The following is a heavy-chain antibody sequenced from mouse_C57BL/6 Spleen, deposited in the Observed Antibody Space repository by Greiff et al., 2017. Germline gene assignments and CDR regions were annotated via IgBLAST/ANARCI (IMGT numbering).Heavy chain of an antibody. CDR2: IRNKANGYTT. CDR1: GFTFTDYY. Sequence: EVHLVESGGGLVQPGGSLSLSCAASGFTFTDYYMSWVRQPPGKALEWLGFIRNKANGYTTEYSASVKGRFTISRDNSQSILYLQMNALRAEDSATYYCARYYYGSSYPWFAYWGQGTLVTVSA. D-gene: IGHD1-1*01. CDR3: ARYYYGSSYPWFAY. J-gene: IGHJ3*01. V-gene: IGHV7-3*01.